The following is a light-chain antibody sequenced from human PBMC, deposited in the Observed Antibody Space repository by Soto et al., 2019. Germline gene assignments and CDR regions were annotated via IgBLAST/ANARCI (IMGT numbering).Light chain of an antibody. CDR1: QSVSRY. Sequence: EIALTQSPATLSLSPGERATLSCRASQSVSRYLAWYQQKPGQAPRLLIYDASNRATGIPARFSGSGSGTDFTLTISSLEPEDFAVYYCQQRGHWPSFGGGTKVEIK. J-gene: IGKJ4*01. CDR2: DAS. V-gene: IGKV3-11*01. CDR3: QQRGHWPS.